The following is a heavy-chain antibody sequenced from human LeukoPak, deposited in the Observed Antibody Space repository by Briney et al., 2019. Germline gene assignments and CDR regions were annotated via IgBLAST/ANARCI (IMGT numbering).Heavy chain of an antibody. CDR3: TGRNFDY. V-gene: IGHV3-15*01. J-gene: IGHJ4*02. CDR2: IKAETDGGTT. Sequence: GGSLRLSCAASRFTFSNAWMNWVRQAPGKGLEWVGRIKAETDGGTTDYAAPVKGRFTISRDDSKYTLYLQMNSLKTEDTAVYYCTGRNFDYWGQGTLVTVSS. CDR1: RFTFSNAW.